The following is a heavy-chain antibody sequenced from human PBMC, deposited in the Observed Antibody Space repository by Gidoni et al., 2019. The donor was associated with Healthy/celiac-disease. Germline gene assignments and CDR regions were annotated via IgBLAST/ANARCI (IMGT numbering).Heavy chain of an antibody. J-gene: IGHJ4*02. D-gene: IGHD2-8*01. CDR1: GYPFTGYC. CDR3: AGAPVLMVSSYDY. CDR2: INPNSGGT. V-gene: IGHV1-2*02. Sequence: QVQLVQSGAEVKKPGASVKVSCKASGYPFTGYCMHWVRQAPGQGLEWMGWINPNSGGTNYAQKFQGRVTMNRDTSIHTAYMELSRLRSDDTAVYYCAGAPVLMVSSYDYWGQGTLVTVSS.